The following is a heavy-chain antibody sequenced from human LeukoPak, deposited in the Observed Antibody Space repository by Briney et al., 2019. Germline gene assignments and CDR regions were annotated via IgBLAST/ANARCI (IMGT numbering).Heavy chain of an antibody. Sequence: GGSLRLSCAASGFTFTSFGMHWVRQAPGKGLEWVAFVRSDGTTKYYTDSVKGRFTISRDNSKNTLYLQMNSLKTEDTAVYYCTTALYDWNDVNYWGQGTLVTVSS. V-gene: IGHV3-30*02. CDR2: VRSDGTTK. CDR3: TTALYDWNDVNY. D-gene: IGHD1-1*01. J-gene: IGHJ4*02. CDR1: GFTFTSFG.